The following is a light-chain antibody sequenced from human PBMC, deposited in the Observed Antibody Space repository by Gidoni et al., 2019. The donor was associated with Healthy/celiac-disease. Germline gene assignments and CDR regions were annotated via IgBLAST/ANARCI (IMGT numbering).Light chain of an antibody. CDR1: QSVSSSY. CDR2: GAS. J-gene: IGKJ1*01. CDR3: QQYGSSPTWT. V-gene: IGKV3-20*01. Sequence: ELVFTQSPGTLSLSPGERATLSCRASQSVSSSYLAWYHQKPGQAPRLLIYGASNRATGIPDRFSGSGSGTDFTLTISRLEPEDFAVYYCQQYGSSPTWTFGQGTKVEIK.